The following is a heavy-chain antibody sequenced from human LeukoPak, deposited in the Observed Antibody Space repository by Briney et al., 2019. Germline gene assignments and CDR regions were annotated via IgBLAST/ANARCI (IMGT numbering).Heavy chain of an antibody. V-gene: IGHV1-18*01. Sequence: ASVKVSCKASGYTFTSYGISWVRQAPGQGLEWMGWISAYNGNTNYAQKLQGRVTMTTDTSTSTAYMELRSLGSDDTAVYYCARDSYRSYYYDSSGYPNGPFDYWGQGTLVTVSS. CDR1: GYTFTSYG. CDR3: ARDSYRSYYYDSSGYPNGPFDY. J-gene: IGHJ4*02. CDR2: ISAYNGNT. D-gene: IGHD3-22*01.